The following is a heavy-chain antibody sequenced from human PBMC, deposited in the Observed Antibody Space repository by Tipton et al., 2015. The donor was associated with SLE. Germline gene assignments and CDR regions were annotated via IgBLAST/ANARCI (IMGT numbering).Heavy chain of an antibody. Sequence: TLSLTCTVSGGSISSYYWGWIRQPPGKGLEWIGSIYYSGSTYYNPSLKSRVTISVDTSKNQFSLKLSSVTAADTAVYYCARDRDGYSYGPFDYWGQGTLVTASS. D-gene: IGHD5-18*01. J-gene: IGHJ4*02. CDR2: IYYSGST. CDR3: ARDRDGYSYGPFDY. V-gene: IGHV4-39*07. CDR1: GGSISSYY.